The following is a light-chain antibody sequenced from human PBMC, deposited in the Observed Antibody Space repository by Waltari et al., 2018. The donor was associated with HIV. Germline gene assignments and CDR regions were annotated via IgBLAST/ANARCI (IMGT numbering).Light chain of an antibody. CDR3: QQYYSIPPLT. CDR1: QSVLYSSNNKNY. J-gene: IGKJ4*01. Sequence: DIMMTQSPDSLAVSLGERATINCKSSQSVLYSSNNKNYLAWYQQKPGQPPRLLIYWASTRESGVPDRFSGSGSGTDFTLTISSLQAEDVAVYYCQQYYSIPPLTFGGGTKVEIK. V-gene: IGKV4-1*01. CDR2: WAS.